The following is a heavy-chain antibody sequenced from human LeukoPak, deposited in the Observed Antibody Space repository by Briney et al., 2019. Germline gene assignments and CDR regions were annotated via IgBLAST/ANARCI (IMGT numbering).Heavy chain of an antibody. Sequence: GGSLRLSCAASGFTFSSYAMHWVRQAPGKGLEWVAVISYDGSNRYYADSVKGRFTISRDNSKNTLYLQMNSLRAEDTAVYYCARGGQWLVFLYHYFDYWGQGTLVTVSS. V-gene: IGHV3-30-3*01. CDR1: GFTFSSYA. CDR2: ISYDGSNR. CDR3: ARGGQWLVFLYHYFDY. J-gene: IGHJ4*02. D-gene: IGHD6-19*01.